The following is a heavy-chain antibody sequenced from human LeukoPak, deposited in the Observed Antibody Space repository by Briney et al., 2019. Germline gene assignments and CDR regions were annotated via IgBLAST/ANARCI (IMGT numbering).Heavy chain of an antibody. V-gene: IGHV3-48*04. D-gene: IGHD3-22*01. CDR2: ISSSSSTI. CDR1: GFTFSSYS. CDR3: ARGTTENYYDSSGYYTIDY. J-gene: IGHJ4*02. Sequence: GSLRLSCAASGFTFSSYSMNWVRQAPGKGLEWVSYISSSSSTIYYADSVKGRFTISRDNAKNSLYLRMNSLRAEDTAVYYCARGTTENYYDSSGYYTIDYWGQGTLVTVPS.